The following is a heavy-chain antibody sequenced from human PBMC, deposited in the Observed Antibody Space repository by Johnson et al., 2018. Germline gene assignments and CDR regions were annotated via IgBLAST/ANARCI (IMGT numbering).Heavy chain of an antibody. V-gene: IGHV3-30-3*01. J-gene: IGHJ6*03. CDR3: ARAADYYDYMYV. CDR2: ISYDGSNK. CDR1: GFTFSSYA. Sequence: QVQLQESGGGVVQPGRSLRLSCAASGFTFSSYALHWVRQAPGKGLEWVAVISYDGSNKYYADSVKGRFTISRDNSKNTLYLQMNSLRAEDTAVYYCARAADYYDYMYVWGKGTTVTVS.